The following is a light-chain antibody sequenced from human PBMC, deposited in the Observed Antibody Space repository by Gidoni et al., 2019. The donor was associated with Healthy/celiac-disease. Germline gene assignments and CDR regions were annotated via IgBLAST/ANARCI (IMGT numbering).Light chain of an antibody. CDR3: QQYGSSRGT. CDR1: QSVSSGY. Sequence: EIVLTHSPGTLSLSPGERATLSCRDSQSVSSGYLAWYQQKPGQAPRLLIYGASSRATGIPGRFSGSGSGTDFTLTISRLEPEDFAVYYCQQYGSSRGTFGQGTKVEIK. CDR2: GAS. V-gene: IGKV3-20*01. J-gene: IGKJ1*01.